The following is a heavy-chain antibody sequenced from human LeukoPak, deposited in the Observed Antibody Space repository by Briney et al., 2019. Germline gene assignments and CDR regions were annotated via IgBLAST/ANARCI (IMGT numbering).Heavy chain of an antibody. J-gene: IGHJ5*02. D-gene: IGHD2-2*01. CDR3: ARRLGYCSSTSCSNWFDP. CDR2: IDPSDSYT. CDR1: GYSFTSYW. V-gene: IGHV5-10-1*01. Sequence: GESLRISCKGSGYSFTSYWISWGRQMPGKGLEWMGRIDPSDSYTNYSPSFQGHVTISADKSISTAYLQWSSLKASDTAMYYCARRLGYCSSTSCSNWFDPWGQGTLVTVSS.